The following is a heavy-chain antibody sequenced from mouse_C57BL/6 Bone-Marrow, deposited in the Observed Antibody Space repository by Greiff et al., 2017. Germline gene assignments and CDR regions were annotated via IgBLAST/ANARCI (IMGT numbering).Heavy chain of an antibody. V-gene: IGHV1-64*01. CDR1: GYTFTSYW. CDR3: AREGNWDYFDY. J-gene: IGHJ2*01. D-gene: IGHD4-1*01. CDR2: IHPNSGST. Sequence: VQLHQPGAELVKPGASVKLSCKASGYTFTSYWMHWVKQRPGQGLEWIGMIHPNSGSTNYNEKFKSKDTLTVDQSSSTAYMQHSSLTSEDSAVYYCAREGNWDYFDYWGQGTTLTVSS.